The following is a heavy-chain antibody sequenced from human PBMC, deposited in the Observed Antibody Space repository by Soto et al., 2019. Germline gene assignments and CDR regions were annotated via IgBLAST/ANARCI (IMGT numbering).Heavy chain of an antibody. CDR2: IYYSGST. V-gene: IGHV4-59*08. D-gene: IGHD6-19*01. J-gene: IGHJ4*02. CDR3: ARHTQYSSGWYPPPCYFDY. CDR1: GGSISSYY. Sequence: PSETLSLTCTVSGGSISSYYWSWIRQPPGKGLEWIGYIYYSGSTNYNPSLKSRVTISVDTSKNQFSLKLSSVTAADTAVYYCARHTQYSSGWYPPPCYFDYWGQGTLVTVSS.